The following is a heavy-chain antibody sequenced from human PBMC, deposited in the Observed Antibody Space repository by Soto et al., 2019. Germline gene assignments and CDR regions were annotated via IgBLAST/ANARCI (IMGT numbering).Heavy chain of an antibody. V-gene: IGHV4-30-4*01. CDR1: GGSISSGDYY. Sequence: QVQLQESGPGLVKPSQTLSLTCTVSGGSISSGDYYWSWIRQPPGKGLEWIGYIYYSGSTYYNPSLKSRVTLSVDTSKNQFSLKLSSVTAADTAVYYCARAHYDSSGYYYFGAFDIWGQGTMVTVSS. J-gene: IGHJ3*02. CDR2: IYYSGST. D-gene: IGHD3-22*01. CDR3: ARAHYDSSGYYYFGAFDI.